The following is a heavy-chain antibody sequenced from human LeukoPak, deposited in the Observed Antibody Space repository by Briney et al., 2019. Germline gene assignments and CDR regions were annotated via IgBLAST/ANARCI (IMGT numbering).Heavy chain of an antibody. V-gene: IGHV4-34*01. J-gene: IGHJ3*02. CDR1: GGSFSGYY. Sequence: PSETLSLTCAVYGGSFSGYYWSRIRQPPGKGLEWIGEINHSGSTNYNPSLKSRVTISVDTSKNQFSLKLSSVTAADTAVYYCASLRGHDAFDIWGQGTMVTVSS. CDR2: INHSGST. CDR3: ASLRGHDAFDI. D-gene: IGHD3-10*01.